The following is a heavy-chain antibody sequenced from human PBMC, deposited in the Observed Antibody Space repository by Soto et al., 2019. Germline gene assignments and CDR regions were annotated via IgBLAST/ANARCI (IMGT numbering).Heavy chain of an antibody. V-gene: IGHV3-9*01. CDR1: GFTFEDSV. D-gene: IGHD3-3*01. J-gene: IGHJ6*02. CDR2: ISWNSDIM. CDR3: AKDMAHYDFWGNNERALDV. Sequence: EGQLVESGGGLVQPGRSLRLSCAASGFTFEDSVMHWVRQAPGKGLEWVSGISWNSDIMAYADSVKGRFTISRDNAKDSVYLQMSSLRAEATALYYCAKDMAHYDFWGNNERALDVWGQGTTVIVSS.